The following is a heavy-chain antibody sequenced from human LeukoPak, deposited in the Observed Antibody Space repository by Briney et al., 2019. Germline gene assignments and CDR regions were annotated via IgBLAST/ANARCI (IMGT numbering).Heavy chain of an antibody. CDR1: GGSFSGYY. J-gene: IGHJ4*02. Sequence: SETLSLTCAVYGGSFSGYYWSWIRQPPGKGLEWIGEINHSGSTNYNPSLKSRVTISVDTSKNQFSLKLSSVTAADTAVYYCARGRVVRTGYGSGWYYDYWGQGTLVTVSS. V-gene: IGHV4-34*01. CDR2: INHSGST. CDR3: ARGRVVRTGYGSGWYYDY. D-gene: IGHD6-19*01.